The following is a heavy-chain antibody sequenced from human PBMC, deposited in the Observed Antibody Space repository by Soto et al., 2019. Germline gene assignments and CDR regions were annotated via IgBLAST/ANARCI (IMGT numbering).Heavy chain of an antibody. J-gene: IGHJ5*02. V-gene: IGHV4-39*01. CDR3: ARHPSDFWFDP. CDR2: IYYSGST. Sequence: QLQLQESGPGLVKPSETLSLTCSVSGGSISSSSYFWGWIRQPPGKGLEWIGSIYYSGSTYYNPPLRRRVPASVDTSKNQFSLKLSSVTAADTAVYYCARHPSDFWFDPWGKGTLVTVSS. CDR1: GGSISSSSYF. D-gene: IGHD2-21*02.